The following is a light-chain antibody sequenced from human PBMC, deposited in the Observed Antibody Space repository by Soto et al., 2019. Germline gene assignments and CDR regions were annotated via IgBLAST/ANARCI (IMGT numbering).Light chain of an antibody. V-gene: IGLV2-14*01. CDR1: SSDVGGYNY. J-gene: IGLJ2*01. CDR3: SSYTSSSVV. CDR2: DVS. Sequence: QSVLTQPASVSGSPGQSITISCTGTSSDVGGYNYVSWYQQHPGKAPKLMIYDVSNRPSGVSNRFSGSKSVNTASLTISGLQAEDEADYYCSSYTSSSVVFCGGTKLTVL.